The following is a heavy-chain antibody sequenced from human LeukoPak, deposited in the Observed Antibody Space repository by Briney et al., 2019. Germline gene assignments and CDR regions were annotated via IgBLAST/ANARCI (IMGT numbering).Heavy chain of an antibody. J-gene: IGHJ6*03. CDR3: ARDCTKGNPRWLQPYYYYYYMDV. CDR2: IGTGTTI. CDR1: GFIFSSYE. Sequence: GGSLRLSCAASGFIFSSYEMNWVRQAPGKGLEWVSYIGTGTTIYYSDSVKGRFTISGDNAKNSLYLQMNNLRAEDTGIYYCARDCTKGNPRWLQPYYYYYYMDVWGKGTTVTVSS. V-gene: IGHV3-48*03. D-gene: IGHD5-24*01.